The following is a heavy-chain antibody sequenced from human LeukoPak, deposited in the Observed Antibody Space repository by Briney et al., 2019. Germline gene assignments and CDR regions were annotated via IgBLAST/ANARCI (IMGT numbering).Heavy chain of an antibody. CDR1: GGSISSYY. V-gene: IGHV4-59*01. D-gene: IGHD5-24*01. Sequence: SETLSLTCTVSGGSISSYYWSWIRQPPGKGLEWIGYIYYSGSTNYNPSLKSRVTISVDTSKNQFSLKLSPVTAADTAVYYCARSRDGYTFHFDYWGQGTLVTVSS. J-gene: IGHJ4*02. CDR3: ARSRDGYTFHFDY. CDR2: IYYSGST.